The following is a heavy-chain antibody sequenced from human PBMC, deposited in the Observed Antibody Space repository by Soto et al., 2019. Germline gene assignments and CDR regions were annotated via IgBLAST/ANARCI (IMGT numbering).Heavy chain of an antibody. V-gene: IGHV4-59*01. CDR3: ARDGPSIAVVGAFDI. CDR1: GGSISSYY. CDR2: IYYSGST. J-gene: IGHJ3*02. Sequence: QVQLQESGPGLVKPSETLSLTCTVSGGSISSYYWSWIRQPPGKGLEWIGYIYYSGSTNYNPSLKSRVTIXXDXSXXQFSLKLSSVTAADTAVYYCARDGPSIAVVGAFDIWGQGTMVTVSS. D-gene: IGHD6-19*01.